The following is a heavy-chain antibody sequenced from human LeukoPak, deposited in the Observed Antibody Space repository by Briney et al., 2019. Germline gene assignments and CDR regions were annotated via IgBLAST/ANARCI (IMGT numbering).Heavy chain of an antibody. J-gene: IGHJ5*02. CDR2: IMPLFGTA. D-gene: IGHD4-17*01. CDR1: GGTFNNSA. CDR3: ARDVHGDYGSGWFDP. V-gene: IGHV1-69*05. Sequence: SVKVSCETSGGTFNNSAISWVRQAPGQGLEWLGGIMPLFGTAGYAQKFQGRVTITKDESTRTVYLELTSLTSDDTAVYYCARDVHGDYGSGWFDPWGQGTLVSVSS.